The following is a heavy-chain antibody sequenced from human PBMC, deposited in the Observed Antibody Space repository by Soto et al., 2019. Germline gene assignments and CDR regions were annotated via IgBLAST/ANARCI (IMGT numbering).Heavy chain of an antibody. J-gene: IGHJ3*02. CDR1: GFTFSSYA. D-gene: IGHD5-12*01. CDR2: ISYDGSNK. CDR3: ARGAWGYDPPNDAFDI. Sequence: GGSLRLSCAASGFTFSSYAMHWVRQAPGKGLEWVAVISYDGSNKYYADSVKGRFTISRDNSKNTLYLQMNSLRAEDTAVYYCARGAWGYDPPNDAFDIWGQGTMVTVS. V-gene: IGHV3-30-3*01.